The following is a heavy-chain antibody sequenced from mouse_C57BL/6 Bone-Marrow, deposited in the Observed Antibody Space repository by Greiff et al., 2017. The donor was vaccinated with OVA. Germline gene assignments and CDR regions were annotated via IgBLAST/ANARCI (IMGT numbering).Heavy chain of an antibody. CDR1: GFTFSSYG. V-gene: IGHV5-6*01. Sequence: EVQGVESGGDLVKPGGSLKLSCAASGFTFSSYGMSWVRQTPDKRLEWVATISSGGSYTYYPDSVKGRFTISRDNAKNTLYLQMSSLKSEDTAMYYCARHSYSYWYFDVWGTGTTVTVSS. CDR3: ARHSYSYWYFDV. J-gene: IGHJ1*03. CDR2: ISSGGSYT.